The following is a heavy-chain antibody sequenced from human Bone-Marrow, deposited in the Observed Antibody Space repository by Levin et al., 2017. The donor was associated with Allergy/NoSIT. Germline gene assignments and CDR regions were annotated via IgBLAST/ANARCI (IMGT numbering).Heavy chain of an antibody. V-gene: IGHV3-21*01. D-gene: IGHD5-12*01. J-gene: IGHJ4*02. CDR1: GFTFSSYS. Sequence: GGSLRLSCAASGFTFSSYSMNWVRQAPGKGLEWVSSISSSSSYIYYADSVKGRFTISRDNAKNSLYLQMNSLRAEDTAVYYCARGYSGYDSPIDYWGQGTLVTVSS. CDR2: ISSSSSYI. CDR3: ARGYSGYDSPIDY.